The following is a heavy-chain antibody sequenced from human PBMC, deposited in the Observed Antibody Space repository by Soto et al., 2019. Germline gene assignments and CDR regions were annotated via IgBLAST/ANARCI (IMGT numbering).Heavy chain of an antibody. D-gene: IGHD1-26*01. CDR1: GGTFSSYA. Sequence: GASVKVSCKASGGTFSSYAISWVRQAPGQGLEWMGIINPSGGSTSYAQKFQGRVTMTRDTSTSTVYMELSSLRSEDTAVYYCARWVKAMDVWGQGTTVTVSS. CDR2: INPSGGST. CDR3: ARWVKAMDV. V-gene: IGHV1-46*01. J-gene: IGHJ6*01.